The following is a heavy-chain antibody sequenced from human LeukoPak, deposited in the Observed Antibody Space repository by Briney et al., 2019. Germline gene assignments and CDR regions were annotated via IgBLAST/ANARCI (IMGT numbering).Heavy chain of an antibody. J-gene: IGHJ4*02. Sequence: SETLSLTCAVYGGSFSGYYWSWIRQPPGKGLEWIGEINHSGSTNYNPSLKSRVTISVDTSKNQFSLKLSSVTAADTAVYYCARATGSCSCFDYWGQGTLVTVSS. CDR1: GGSFSGYY. CDR3: ARATGSCSCFDY. D-gene: IGHD2-15*01. CDR2: INHSGST. V-gene: IGHV4-34*01.